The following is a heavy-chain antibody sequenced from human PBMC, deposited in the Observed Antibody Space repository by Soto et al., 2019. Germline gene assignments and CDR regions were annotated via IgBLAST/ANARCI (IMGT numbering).Heavy chain of an antibody. Sequence: EVQLLESGGGLVQPGGSLRLSCAASGFTFSSYAMKWVRQAPGKGLEWVSAISGSGGSTYYADSVKGRFTISRDNSKNTLYLQMNSMRAEDTAVYYCARRGSGSYYDYWGQGTLVTVSS. CDR3: ARRGSGSYYDY. CDR2: ISGSGGST. J-gene: IGHJ4*02. CDR1: GFTFSSYA. V-gene: IGHV3-23*01. D-gene: IGHD1-26*01.